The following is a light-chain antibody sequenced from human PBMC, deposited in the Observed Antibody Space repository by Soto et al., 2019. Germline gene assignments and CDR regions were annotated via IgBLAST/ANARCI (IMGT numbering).Light chain of an antibody. CDR3: GTWDSSLSAGV. J-gene: IGLJ2*01. V-gene: IGLV1-51*01. CDR2: DNN. Sequence: QSVLTQPPSVSAAPGQKVTISCSGSSSNIGNNYVSWYQQFPGTAPKLLIYDNNERPSGIPDRFAGSKSGTSATLGITGLQTGDEADYYCGTWDSSLSAGVFGGGTKVTVL. CDR1: SSNIGNNY.